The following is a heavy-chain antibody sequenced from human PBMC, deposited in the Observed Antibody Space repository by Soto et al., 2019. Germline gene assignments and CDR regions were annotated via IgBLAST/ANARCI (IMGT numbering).Heavy chain of an antibody. J-gene: IGHJ4*02. Sequence: PGGSLRLSCAASGFTFSSYGVHWVRQAPGKGLEWVAVISYDGSNKYYADSVKGRFTISRDNSKNTLYLQMNSLRAEDTAVYYCAKPPSPYYYDSSGPGSYWGQGT. CDR1: GFTFSSYG. V-gene: IGHV3-30*18. CDR2: ISYDGSNK. CDR3: AKPPSPYYYDSSGPGSY. D-gene: IGHD3-22*01.